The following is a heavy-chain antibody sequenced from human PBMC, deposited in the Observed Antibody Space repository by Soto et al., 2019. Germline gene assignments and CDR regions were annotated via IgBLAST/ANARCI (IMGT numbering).Heavy chain of an antibody. V-gene: IGHV3-23*01. CDR3: AKGQHLWYDNFDY. Sequence: EVQLLESGGGLVQPGGSLSLSCAASGFTFSSYAMSWVRQAPGKGMEWVSAISGSGGSTYYADSVKGLFTISRDNSKNTLYLQMNSLRAEDTAVYYCAKGQHLWYDNFDYWGQGTLVTFSS. J-gene: IGHJ4*02. CDR1: GFTFSSYA. CDR2: ISGSGGST. D-gene: IGHD3-22*01.